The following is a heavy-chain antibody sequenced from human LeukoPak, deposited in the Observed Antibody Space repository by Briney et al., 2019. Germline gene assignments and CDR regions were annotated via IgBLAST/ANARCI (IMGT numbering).Heavy chain of an antibody. D-gene: IGHD6-6*01. CDR3: AKTGAARFDS. J-gene: IGHJ4*02. CDR2: ISSSGSTI. V-gene: IGHV3-11*01. CDR1: GFTVPDYA. Sequence: PGGSLRLSCAASGFTVPDYAMTWVRQAPGKGLEWVSYISSSGSTIYYADSVKGRFTISRDNAKNSLYLQMNSLRAEDTAVYYCAKTGAARFDSWGQGTLVTVSS.